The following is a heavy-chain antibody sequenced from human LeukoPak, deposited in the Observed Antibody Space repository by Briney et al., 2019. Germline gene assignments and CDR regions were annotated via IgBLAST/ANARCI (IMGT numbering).Heavy chain of an antibody. D-gene: IGHD6-19*01. V-gene: IGHV3-30*18. Sequence: GSLRLSCAASGFTFSSYAMSWVRQAPGKGLEWVAVISYDGSNKYYADSVKGRFTISRDNSKNTLYLQMNSLRAEDTAVYYCAKDHSSGWFDYWGQGTLVTVSS. CDR2: ISYDGSNK. J-gene: IGHJ4*02. CDR3: AKDHSSGWFDY. CDR1: GFTFSSYA.